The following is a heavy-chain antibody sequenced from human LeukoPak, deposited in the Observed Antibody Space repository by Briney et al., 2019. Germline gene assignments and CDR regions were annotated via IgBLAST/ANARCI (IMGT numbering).Heavy chain of an antibody. J-gene: IGHJ5*02. V-gene: IGHV3-7*01. CDR1: GFTFSSYW. CDR3: ARDHRYYYDSSGYYPNWFDP. Sequence: GGSLRLSCAASGFTFSSYWMSWVRQAPGKGLEWVANIKQDGSEKYYVDSVKGRLTISRDNAKNSLYLQMNSLRAEDTAVYYCARDHRYYYDSSGYYPNWFDPWGQGTLVTVSS. CDR2: IKQDGSEK. D-gene: IGHD3-22*01.